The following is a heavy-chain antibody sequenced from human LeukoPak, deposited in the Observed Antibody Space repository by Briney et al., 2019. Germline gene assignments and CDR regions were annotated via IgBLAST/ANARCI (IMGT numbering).Heavy chain of an antibody. CDR2: ISAYNGNT. D-gene: IGHD5-18*01. CDR3: ARDRIQLWLMNNWFDP. V-gene: IGHV1-18*01. CDR1: GYTFTSYG. J-gene: IGHJ5*02. Sequence: ASVKVSCKASGYTFTSYGISWVRQAPGQGLEWMGWISAYNGNTNYAQKLQGRVTMTTDTSTSTAYTELRSLRSDDTAVYYCARDRIQLWLMNNWFDPWGQGTLVTVSS.